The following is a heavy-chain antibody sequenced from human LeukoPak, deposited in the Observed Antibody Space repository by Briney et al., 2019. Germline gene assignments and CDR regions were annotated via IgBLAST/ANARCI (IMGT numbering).Heavy chain of an antibody. CDR2: IYYSGST. V-gene: IGHV4-39*07. CDR1: GGSISSSSYY. CDR3: ASGTLRRVSYYDILTGYYPPDY. D-gene: IGHD3-9*01. J-gene: IGHJ4*02. Sequence: SETLSLTCTVSGGSISSSSYYWGWIRQPPGKGLEWIGSIYYSGSTYYNPSLKSRVTISVDTSKNQFSLKLSSVTAADTAVYYCASGTLRRVSYYDILTGYYPPDYWGQGTLVTVPS.